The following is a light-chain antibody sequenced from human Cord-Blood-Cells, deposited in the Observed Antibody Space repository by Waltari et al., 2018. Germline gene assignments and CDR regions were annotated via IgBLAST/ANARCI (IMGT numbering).Light chain of an antibody. CDR2: DAS. CDR3: QQRSNWPPYT. CDR1: QSVSSY. V-gene: IGKV3-11*01. J-gene: IGKJ2*01. Sequence: EIVLTQSPATLSLSPGERAPLSCRPSQSVSSYLAWYQQKPDQAPRLLLYDASNRATGIPARFSGSGSGTDFTLTISSLEPEDFAVYYCQQRSNWPPYTFGQGTKLEIK.